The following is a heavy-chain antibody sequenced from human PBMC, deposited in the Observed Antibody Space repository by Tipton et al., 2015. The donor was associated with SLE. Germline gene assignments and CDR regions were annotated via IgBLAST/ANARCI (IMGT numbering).Heavy chain of an antibody. D-gene: IGHD3-10*01. CDR3: AKGRDTMVRGIVGLRHYFYYMDV. J-gene: IGHJ6*03. V-gene: IGHV3-23*03. CDR1: GFTFSTSA. Sequence: SLRLSCVASGFTFSTSAMSWVRQAPGKGLEWVSVVYSGGDTTYYADSVKGRFTISRDSSQNTLSLQTNSLRAEDTAVYFCAKGRDTMVRGIVGLRHYFYYMDVWGKGTTVTVSS. CDR2: VYSGGDTT.